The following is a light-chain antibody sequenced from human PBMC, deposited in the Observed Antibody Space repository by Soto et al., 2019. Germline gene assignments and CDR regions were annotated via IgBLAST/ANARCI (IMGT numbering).Light chain of an antibody. CDR2: GAS. V-gene: IGKV3-20*01. Sequence: EIVLTQSPGTLSLSPGERATLSCRASQSVRSSYLAWYQQKPGQAPRLLIYGASIRATGIPDRFSGSESGTDFTLTISRLEPEDFAVYYCQQYGSSLVTFGPGTKVDIK. CDR3: QQYGSSLVT. CDR1: QSVRSSY. J-gene: IGKJ3*01.